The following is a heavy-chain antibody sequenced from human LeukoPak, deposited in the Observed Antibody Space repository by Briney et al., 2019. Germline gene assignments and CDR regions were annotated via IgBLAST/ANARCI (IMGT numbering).Heavy chain of an antibody. J-gene: IGHJ5*02. D-gene: IGHD2-15*01. V-gene: IGHV3-21*01. CDR2: IHGTSTYI. Sequence: GGSLRLSCAASGFTFSGYSMHWVRQTPGKWLEWVSSIHGTSTYIYYADSVKGRFSISRDNAKNSLYLQMNSLRAGDTAVYYCAREDGGYCSGGSCRGWFDPWGQGTLVTVSS. CDR1: GFTFSGYS. CDR3: AREDGGYCSGGSCRGWFDP.